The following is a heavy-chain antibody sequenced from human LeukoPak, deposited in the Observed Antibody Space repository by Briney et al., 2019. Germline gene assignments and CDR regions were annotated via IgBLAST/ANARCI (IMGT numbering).Heavy chain of an antibody. Sequence: PSETLSLTCAVYGVSFSGYYWSWLRQPPGKGLEWIGEINHSGSTNYNPSLKSRVTISVDTSKNQFSLKLSSVTAADTAVYYCARGPVGATPWYYYYYMDVWGKGTTVTLSS. D-gene: IGHD1-26*01. CDR1: GVSFSGYY. CDR2: INHSGST. V-gene: IGHV4-34*01. CDR3: ARGPVGATPWYYYYYMDV. J-gene: IGHJ6*03.